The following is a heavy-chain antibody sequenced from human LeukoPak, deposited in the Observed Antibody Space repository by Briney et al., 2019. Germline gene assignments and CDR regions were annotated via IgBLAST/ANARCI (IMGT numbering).Heavy chain of an antibody. CDR2: INPNSGGT. D-gene: IGHD3-22*01. Sequence: ASVKVSCKASGYTFTGYYMHWVRQAPRQGLEWMGRINPNSGGTNYAQKFQGRVTMTRDTSISTAYMELSRLRSDDTAVYYCALGDYYDSSGYRGAFDYWGQGTLVTVSS. V-gene: IGHV1-2*06. CDR1: GYTFTGYY. CDR3: ALGDYYDSSGYRGAFDY. J-gene: IGHJ4*02.